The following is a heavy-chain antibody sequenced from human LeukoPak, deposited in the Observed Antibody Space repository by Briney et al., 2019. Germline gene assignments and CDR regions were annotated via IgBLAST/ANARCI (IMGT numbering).Heavy chain of an antibody. J-gene: IGHJ4*02. D-gene: IGHD3-10*01. CDR3: AKDFRYGSASFYDS. CDR2: IRYDESIK. CDR1: GFTFSNYG. V-gene: IGHV3-30*02. Sequence: PGGSLRLSCAASGFTFSNYGMHWVRQAPGKGLEWVAFIRYDESIKYYADSVKGRFTISRDNPKYTLYLQMNSLGPEDTALYYCAKDFRYGSASFYDSWGQGTLVIVSS.